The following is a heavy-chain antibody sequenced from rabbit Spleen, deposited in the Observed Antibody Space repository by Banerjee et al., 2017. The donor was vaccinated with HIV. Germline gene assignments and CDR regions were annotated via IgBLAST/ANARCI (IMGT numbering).Heavy chain of an antibody. Sequence: QEQLVESGGGLVQPGGSLKLSCKASGFDLSSYGVSWVRQAPGKGLEWIVCIDPAGSGFTYFATWAKGRFTISKTSSTTVTLQMTSLTVADTATYFCARDTASSFSSYGMDLWGQGTLVTVS. J-gene: IGHJ6*01. CDR2: IDPAGSGFT. D-gene: IGHD8-1*01. CDR1: GFDLSSYG. V-gene: IGHV1S45*01. CDR3: ARDTASSFSSYGMDL.